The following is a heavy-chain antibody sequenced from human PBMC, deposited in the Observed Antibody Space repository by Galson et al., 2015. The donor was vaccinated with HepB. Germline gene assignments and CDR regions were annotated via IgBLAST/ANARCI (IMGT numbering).Heavy chain of an antibody. V-gene: IGHV3-23*01. CDR2: ISGSGGST. CDR1: GFTFSSYA. CDR3: VNWPSERDSFDY. D-gene: IGHD1-1*01. J-gene: IGHJ4*02. Sequence: SLRLSCAASGFTFSSYAMSWVRQAPGMGLEWVSAISGSGGSTYYADSVKGRFTISRDNSKNTLYLQMNSLRPEDTAVYYCVNWPSERDSFDYWGQGTLGTVSS.